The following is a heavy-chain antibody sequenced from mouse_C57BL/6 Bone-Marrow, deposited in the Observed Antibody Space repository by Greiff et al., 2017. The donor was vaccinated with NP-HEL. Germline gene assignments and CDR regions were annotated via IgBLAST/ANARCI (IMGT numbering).Heavy chain of an antibody. D-gene: IGHD2-3*01. CDR1: GYTFTGYW. CDR3: SSDGWFLPSYFHY. CDR2: ILPGSGST. J-gene: IGHJ2*01. V-gene: IGHV1-9*01. Sequence: QVQLKESGAELMKPGASVKLSCKATGYTFTGYWIEWVKQRPGHGLEWIGEILPGSGSTNYNEKFKGKATFTADTSSNTAYMQVSSLTTEDSAIYSCSSDGWFLPSYFHYWGQGTTLPLSS.